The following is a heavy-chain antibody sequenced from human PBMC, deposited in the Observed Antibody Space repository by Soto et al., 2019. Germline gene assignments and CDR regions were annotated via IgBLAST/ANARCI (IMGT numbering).Heavy chain of an antibody. J-gene: IGHJ3*02. V-gene: IGHV4-61*08. CDR2: TLYSGNP. CDR3: ARHDYYHRTFDI. D-gene: IGHD3-9*01. Sequence: SETLSLTCGVSGGSVGTGAYYWSWIRQPPGKGVEWIGYTLYSGNPNYNPSLQSLQSRVTISVDTSRNQFSLRLTSVTAADTALYYCARHDYYHRTFDIWGQGTLVTVSS. CDR1: GGSVGTGAYY.